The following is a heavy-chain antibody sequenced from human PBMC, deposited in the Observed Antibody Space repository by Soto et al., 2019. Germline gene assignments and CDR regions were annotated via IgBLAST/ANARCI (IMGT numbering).Heavy chain of an antibody. CDR1: GFTFSSYA. V-gene: IGHV3-30-3*01. CDR2: ISYDGSNK. Sequence: GGSLRLSCAASGFTFSSYAMHWVRQAPGKGLEWVAVISYDGSNKYYADSVKGRFTISRDNSKNTLYLQMNSLRAEDTAVYYCGRDLNPHIAAAGFTNYYYYYGMDVWGQGTTVTVSS. CDR3: GRDLNPHIAAAGFTNYYYYYGMDV. D-gene: IGHD6-13*01. J-gene: IGHJ6*02.